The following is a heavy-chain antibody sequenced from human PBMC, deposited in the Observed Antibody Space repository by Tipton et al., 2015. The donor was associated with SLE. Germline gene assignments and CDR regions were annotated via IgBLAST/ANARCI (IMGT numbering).Heavy chain of an antibody. Sequence: QLVQSGPEVKKPGASVKVSCKASGYTFTTYGISWVRQAPGQGLEWMGRINPNSGTTIYSQKFQGWVALSRDTSVKTGYLEFSSLTSADTAVYFCAVNPRGSCAFDSWGQGTLITVSS. V-gene: IGHV1-2*04. CDR3: AVNPRGSCAFDS. CDR2: INPNSGTT. CDR1: GYTFTTYG. J-gene: IGHJ4*02. D-gene: IGHD1-26*01.